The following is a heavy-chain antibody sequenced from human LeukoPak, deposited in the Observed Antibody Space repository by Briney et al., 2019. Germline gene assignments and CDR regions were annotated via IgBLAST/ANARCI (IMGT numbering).Heavy chain of an antibody. CDR3: AGPRLGATPFDAFDI. Sequence: GSLRLSCEASGFTFSSYSMNWIRQPPGKGLEWIGSIYYSGSTYYNPSLKSRVTISVDTSKNQFSLKLSSVTAADTAVYYCAGPRLGATPFDAFDIWGQGTMVTVSS. CDR2: IYYSGST. D-gene: IGHD1-26*01. J-gene: IGHJ3*02. V-gene: IGHV4-38-2*01. CDR1: GFTFSSYS.